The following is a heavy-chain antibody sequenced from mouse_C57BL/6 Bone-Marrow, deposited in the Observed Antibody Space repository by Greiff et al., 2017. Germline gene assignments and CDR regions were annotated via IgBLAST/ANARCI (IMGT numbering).Heavy chain of an antibody. V-gene: IGHV1-59*01. D-gene: IGHD4-1*01. CDR2: IDPSDSYT. CDR1: GYTFTSYW. Sequence: VKLQQPGAELVRPGTSVKLSCKASGYTFTSYWMHWVKQRPGQGLEWIGVIDPSDSYTNYNQKFKGKATLTVDTSSSTAYMQLSSLTSEDSAVYYCARRGANWDDFDYWGQGTTLTVSS. CDR3: ARRGANWDDFDY. J-gene: IGHJ2*01.